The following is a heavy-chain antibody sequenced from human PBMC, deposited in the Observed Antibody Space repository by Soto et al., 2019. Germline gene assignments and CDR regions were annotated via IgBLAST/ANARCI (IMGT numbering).Heavy chain of an antibody. CDR2: ITPLLGIT. CDR3: ARGPRGSLDI. D-gene: IGHD3-10*01. J-gene: IGHJ3*02. V-gene: IGHV1-69*02. CDR1: GGTFSSYT. Sequence: SVKVSCKASGGTFSSYTISWVRQAPGQGLEWMGRITPLLGITDNAQRFQGRVTITADKSTSTSYMELSGLRSEDTAVYFCARGPRGSLDIWGQGTMVTVSS.